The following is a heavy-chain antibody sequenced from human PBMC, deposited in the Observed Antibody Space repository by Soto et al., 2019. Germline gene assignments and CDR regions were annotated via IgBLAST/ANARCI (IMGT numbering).Heavy chain of an antibody. Sequence: PSETLSLTCTVSGGSISSYYWSWIRQPPGKGLEWIGYIYYSGSTNYNPSLKGRVTISVDTSKNQFSLKLSSVTAADTAVYYCARSSRTGSWYKGLDYWGQGTLVTVSS. CDR3: ARSSRTGSWYKGLDY. J-gene: IGHJ4*02. CDR2: IYYSGST. CDR1: GGSISSYY. D-gene: IGHD6-13*01. V-gene: IGHV4-59*01.